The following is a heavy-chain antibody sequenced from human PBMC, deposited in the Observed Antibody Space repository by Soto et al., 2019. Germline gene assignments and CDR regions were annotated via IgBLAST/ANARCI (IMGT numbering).Heavy chain of an antibody. J-gene: IGHJ5*02. CDR1: GGSISSFTYC. V-gene: IGHV4-39*01. Sequence: SETLSLTCSVSGGSISSFTYCWGWIRQPPGKGLEWIGTVYYNENTYYNPSLKSRVTITVDTAKNQFSLNLRSVTAADTAMYFCARRERYYGSPGWFDPWGPGTLVTVSS. D-gene: IGHD3-10*01. CDR3: ARRERYYGSPGWFDP. CDR2: VYYNENT.